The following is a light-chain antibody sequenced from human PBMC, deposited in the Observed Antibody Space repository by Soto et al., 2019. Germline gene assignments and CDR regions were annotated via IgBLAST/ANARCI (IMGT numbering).Light chain of an antibody. CDR2: GAS. V-gene: IGKV3-15*01. J-gene: IGKJ5*01. CDR1: QSVSSN. CDR3: QQYNNWPPSIT. Sequence: EIVMTQSPATLSVSPGERATLSCRASQSVSSNLAWYQQKPGQAPRLLIYGASTRATGIPARFSGSGTGTEFTLTISSLQSEDSADYYCQQYNNWPPSITFGQGTRLEIK.